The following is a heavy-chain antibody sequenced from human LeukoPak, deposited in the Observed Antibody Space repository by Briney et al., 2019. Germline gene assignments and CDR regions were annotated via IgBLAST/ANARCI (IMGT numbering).Heavy chain of an antibody. D-gene: IGHD1-26*01. CDR1: GFTFGIYW. J-gene: IGHJ3*02. CDR2: IKKDGSEK. Sequence: PGGSLRLSCAASGFTFGIYWMSWVRQAPGKGLEWVANIKKDGSEKYYVDSVKGRFTISRDNAKNSLNLQMNSLRADDTALYYCARHWEGVESDAFDIWGQGTMVTVSS. V-gene: IGHV3-7*04. CDR3: ARHWEGVESDAFDI.